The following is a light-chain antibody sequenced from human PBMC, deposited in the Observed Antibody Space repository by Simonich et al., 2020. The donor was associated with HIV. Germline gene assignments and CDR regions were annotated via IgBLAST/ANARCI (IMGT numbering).Light chain of an antibody. CDR3: QQYDNLPWT. CDR1: QDISNY. V-gene: IGKV1-33*01. J-gene: IGKJ1*01. CDR2: AAS. Sequence: DIQLTQSPSFLSASVGDRVTITCQASQDISNYLNWYQQKPGKAPKLLIYAASNLEAGVPSRFRGSGSGPDFTFTISSLQPEDIATYYCQQYDNLPWTFGQGTKVEIK.